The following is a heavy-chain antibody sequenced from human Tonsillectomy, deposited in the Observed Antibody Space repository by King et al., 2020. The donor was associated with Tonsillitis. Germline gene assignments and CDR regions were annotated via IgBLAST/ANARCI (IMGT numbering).Heavy chain of an antibody. CDR3: ARDSGTGVGNY. V-gene: IGHV4-4*07. CDR1: GGSISTYD. Sequence: QLQESGPGLVKPSETLSLTCTVSGGSISTYDWSWIRQPAGKGLEWIGRIYTNGRTNYNPSLKSRVTMSVDTSKNQFSLKVNSVTAADTAVYYCARDSGTGVGNYWGQGTLVIVSS. J-gene: IGHJ4*02. CDR2: IYTNGRT. D-gene: IGHD1-1*01.